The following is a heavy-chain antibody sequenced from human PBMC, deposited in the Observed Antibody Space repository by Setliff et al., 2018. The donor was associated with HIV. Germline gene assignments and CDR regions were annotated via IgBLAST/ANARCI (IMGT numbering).Heavy chain of an antibody. CDR2: IYSSGST. D-gene: IGHD3-10*01. J-gene: IGHJ4*02. CDR3: AKKTAAYTSGSWLHY. CDR1: GDSIRSGDFY. V-gene: IGHV4-30-4*08. Sequence: PSETLSLTCTVSGDSIRSGDFYWSWIRQSPGKGLEWIGHIYSSGSTYYNPSLKSRFTISVDTSKNQFSLKVTSVTAADTAVYYCAKKTAAYTSGSWLHYWGQGTLVTVSS.